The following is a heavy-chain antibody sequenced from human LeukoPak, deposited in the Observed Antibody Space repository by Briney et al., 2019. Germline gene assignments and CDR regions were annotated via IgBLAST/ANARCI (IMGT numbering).Heavy chain of an antibody. CDR3: ARSSGYTYGDYGGRGGWFDP. J-gene: IGHJ5*02. CDR1: GGSFSGYY. Sequence: SETLSLTCAVYGGSFSGYYWSWIRQPPGKGLEWIGEINHSGSTNYNPSLKSRVTISVDTSKNQFSLKLSSVTAADTAVYYCARSSGYTYGDYGGRGGWFDPWGQGTLVTVSS. CDR2: INHSGST. V-gene: IGHV4-34*01. D-gene: IGHD4-17*01.